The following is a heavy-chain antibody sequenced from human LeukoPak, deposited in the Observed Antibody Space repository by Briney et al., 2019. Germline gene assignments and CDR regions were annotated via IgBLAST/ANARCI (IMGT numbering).Heavy chain of an antibody. D-gene: IGHD1-14*01. CDR2: ISNSDGST. Sequence: GGSLRLSCAASGFTFSSYAMSWVRQAPGKGLEWVSAISNSDGSTYYADSVKGRFSISRDNSENTLYLQMNSLRAEDTAVYYCAKATGYLLWGQGTLVTVSS. CDR3: AKATGYLL. J-gene: IGHJ4*02. CDR1: GFTFSSYA. V-gene: IGHV3-23*01.